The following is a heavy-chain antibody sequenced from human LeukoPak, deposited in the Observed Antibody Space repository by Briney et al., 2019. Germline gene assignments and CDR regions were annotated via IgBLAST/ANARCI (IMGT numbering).Heavy chain of an antibody. CDR2: ISSSSSTI. J-gene: IGHJ4*02. CDR1: GFTFSSYS. CDR3: AREYYDFWSGSLGNDY. Sequence: GGSLRLSCAASGFTFSSYSMNWVRQAPGKGLEWVSYISSSSSTIYYADSVKGRFTISRDNAKNSLYLQMNSLRAEDTAVYYCAREYYDFWSGSLGNDYWGQGTLVTVSS. V-gene: IGHV3-48*01. D-gene: IGHD3-3*01.